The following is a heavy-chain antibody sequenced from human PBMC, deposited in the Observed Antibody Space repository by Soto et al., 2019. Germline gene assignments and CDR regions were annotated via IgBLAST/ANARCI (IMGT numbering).Heavy chain of an antibody. CDR3: ARDAPSADFWSGYSYGMDV. Sequence: EVQLVESGGGLVQPGGSLRLSCAASGFTFSSYEMNWVRQAPGKGLERVSYISVGGTIYYADSVKGRFTISRDNAKNSLYLQMNSLRAEDTAVYYCARDAPSADFWSGYSYGMDVWGQGTTVTVSS. V-gene: IGHV3-48*03. CDR1: GFTFSSYE. D-gene: IGHD3-3*01. CDR2: ISVGGTI. J-gene: IGHJ6*02.